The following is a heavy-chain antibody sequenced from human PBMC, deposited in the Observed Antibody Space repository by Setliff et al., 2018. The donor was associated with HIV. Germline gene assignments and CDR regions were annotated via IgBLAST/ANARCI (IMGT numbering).Heavy chain of an antibody. CDR1: GFTFHTYF. Sequence: PGGSLRLSCAVSGFTFHTYFMSWVRQAPGKGLEWVANINHDGSEKNYVDSVRGRFTISRDNDQNTLYLQMNSLRGEDTAVYYCAGVPTGTTSAFDYWGQGTLVTVSS. V-gene: IGHV3-7*01. CDR3: AGVPTGTTSAFDY. J-gene: IGHJ4*02. D-gene: IGHD1-7*01. CDR2: INHDGSEK.